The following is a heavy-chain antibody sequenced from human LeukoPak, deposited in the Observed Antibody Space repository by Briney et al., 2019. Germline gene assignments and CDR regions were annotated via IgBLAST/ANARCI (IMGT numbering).Heavy chain of an antibody. CDR1: GFTFSTYS. V-gene: IGHV3-48*02. D-gene: IGHD3-16*01. CDR2: ISGGSSPI. J-gene: IGHJ5*01. CDR3: ARDHDWAFDW. Sequence: GGSLRLSCAASGFTFSTYSMNWVRHAPGKGLERVSYISGGSSPIDYADSVKGRFTISRDNAKNSVYLQMNSLTDEDTAVYYCARDHDWAFDWWGQGTLVTVSS.